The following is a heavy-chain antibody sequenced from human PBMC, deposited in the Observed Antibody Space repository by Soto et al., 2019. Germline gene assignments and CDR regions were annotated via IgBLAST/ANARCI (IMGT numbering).Heavy chain of an antibody. D-gene: IGHD1-7*01. J-gene: IGHJ4*02. CDR2: MNPNSGNT. V-gene: IGHV1-8*01. CDR1: GYTFTSYD. CDR3: ARSSDITGTTSFDY. Sequence: QVQLVQSGAEVKKPGASVKVSCKASGYTFTSYDINWVRQATGQGLEWMGWMNPNSGNTDSAQKFQGRVTRTRNTSISTAYMELSSLRSEDTAVYYCARSSDITGTTSFDYWGQGTLVTVSS.